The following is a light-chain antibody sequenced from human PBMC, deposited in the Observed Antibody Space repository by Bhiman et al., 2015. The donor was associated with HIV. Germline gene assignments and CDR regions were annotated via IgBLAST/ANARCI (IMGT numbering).Light chain of an antibody. Sequence: QSALTQPASVSGSPGQSITISCTGTSSDVGSYNLVSWYQQHPGKAPKLMIYEVNKRPSGVSNRFSGSKSGNTASLTISGLQAEDEADYYCCSYTSSSTYVFGSGTKVTVL. CDR3: CSYTSSSTYV. CDR2: EVN. J-gene: IGLJ1*01. V-gene: IGLV2-14*02. CDR1: SSDVGSYNL.